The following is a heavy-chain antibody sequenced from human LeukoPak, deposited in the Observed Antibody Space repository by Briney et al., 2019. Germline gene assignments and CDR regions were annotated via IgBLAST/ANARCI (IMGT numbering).Heavy chain of an antibody. CDR1: GFTFRSYA. Sequence: GGSLRLSCAASGFTFRSYAMSWVRQAPGKGLEWVSAISCSGGRTYYADSVKGRFTISRDNSMDTLYLQMNSLRADDTAVYYCAKGARWELPLDYWGQGTLVTVSS. CDR2: ISCSGGRT. D-gene: IGHD1-26*01. V-gene: IGHV3-23*01. CDR3: AKGARWELPLDY. J-gene: IGHJ4*02.